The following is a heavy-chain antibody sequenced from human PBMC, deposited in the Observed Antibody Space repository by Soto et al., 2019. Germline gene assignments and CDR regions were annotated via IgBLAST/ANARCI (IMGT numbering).Heavy chain of an antibody. V-gene: IGHV4-34*01. D-gene: IGHD6-13*01. CDR1: GGSFSGYY. J-gene: IGHJ5*02. Sequence: PSETLSLTCAVYGGSFSGYYWTWIRQPPGTGLEWIGEINHSGSTNYNPSLKSRVTISVDTSKNQFSLKLTSVTAADTAVYYCARVIAAAGPNWFDPWGQGTLVTVSS. CDR2: INHSGST. CDR3: ARVIAAAGPNWFDP.